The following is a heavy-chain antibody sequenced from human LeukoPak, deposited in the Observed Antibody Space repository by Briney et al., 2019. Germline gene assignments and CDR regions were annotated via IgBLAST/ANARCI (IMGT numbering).Heavy chain of an antibody. CDR3: ARDFREPFDY. CDR2: INHSGST. J-gene: IGHJ4*02. V-gene: IGHV4-34*01. Sequence: NPSESLSLTCAVSGGSFSGYYWSWIRQPPGKGLEWIGEINHSGSTNYNPSLKSRVTISVGTSKNQFSLKLSSVTAADTAVYYCARDFREPFDYWGQGTLVTVS. D-gene: IGHD1-14*01. CDR1: GGSFSGYY.